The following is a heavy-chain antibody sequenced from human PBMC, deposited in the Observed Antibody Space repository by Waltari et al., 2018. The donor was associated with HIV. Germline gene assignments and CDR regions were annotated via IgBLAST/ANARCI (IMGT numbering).Heavy chain of an antibody. CDR2: ISGSGVTT. D-gene: IGHD2-8*02. J-gene: IGHJ4*02. V-gene: IGHV3-23*01. Sequence: DVKILESGGGLVQPGGSLTLSCAVSGSTFPNYGMYWVRQAPEKGLEWVSGISGSGVTTYYADSVKGRFTISRDNSKNTVNLQMDNLRANDTAVYYCAQGTGFSTNPFDYWGQGTLVTVSS. CDR3: AQGTGFSTNPFDY. CDR1: GSTFPNYG.